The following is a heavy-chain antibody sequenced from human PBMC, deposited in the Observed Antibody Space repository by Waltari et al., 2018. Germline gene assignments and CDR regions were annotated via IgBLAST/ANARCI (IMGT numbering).Heavy chain of an antibody. J-gene: IGHJ5*02. V-gene: IGHV3-21*01. D-gene: IGHD6-19*01. CDR2: ISGSSSDI. CDR3: ARGMGIAVAGQPT. CDR1: GFTFIHYT. Sequence: EVLLVESGGGLVKPGGSLRLSCTASGFTFIHYTMNWVHQAPGKGLEWVSSISGSSSDIYYTDSVRGRFTISRDNAKNSLYLQMNSLRAEDTAVYYCARGMGIAVAGQPTWGQGTLVTVSS.